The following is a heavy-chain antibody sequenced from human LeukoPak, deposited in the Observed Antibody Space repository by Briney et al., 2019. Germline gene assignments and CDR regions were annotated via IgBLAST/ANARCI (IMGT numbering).Heavy chain of an antibody. CDR2: IYYSGST. CDR1: GGSTSSYY. Sequence: SETLSLTCTVSGGSTSSYYWSWIRRPPGKGLEWIGYIYYSGSTNYNPSLKSRVTISVDTSKNQFSLKLSSVTAADTAVYYCARDSLDYYYGMDVWGQGTTVTVSS. J-gene: IGHJ6*02. CDR3: ARDSLDYYYGMDV. V-gene: IGHV4-59*01.